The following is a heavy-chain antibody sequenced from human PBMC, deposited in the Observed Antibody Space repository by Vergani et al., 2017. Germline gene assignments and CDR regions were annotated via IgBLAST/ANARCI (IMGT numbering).Heavy chain of an antibody. D-gene: IGHD3-9*01. V-gene: IGHV3-21*01. CDR3: ARDSGYDILTGWYYYYYGMDV. CDR2: ISSSSSYI. J-gene: IGHJ6*02. Sequence: EVQLVESGGGLVKPGGSLRPPCEALGFTSSSNRRNGARRAQGKGWEWVSSISSSSSYIYYADSVKGRFTISRDNAKNSLYLQMNSLRAEDTAVYYCARDSGYDILTGWYYYYYGMDVWGQGTTVTVSS. CDR1: GFTSSSNR.